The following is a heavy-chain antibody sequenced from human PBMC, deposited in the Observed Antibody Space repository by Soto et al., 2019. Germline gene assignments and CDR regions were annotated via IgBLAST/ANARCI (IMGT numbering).Heavy chain of an antibody. CDR2: ISGSGGST. D-gene: IGHD3-9*01. V-gene: IGHV3-23*01. Sequence: LRLSCAASGFTFSSYAMSWVRQAPGKGLEWVSAISGSGGSTYYADSVKGRFTISRDNSKNTLYLQMNSLRAEDTAVYYCAKGASYYDILTGHYFDYWGQGTLVTVSS. CDR1: GFTFSSYA. J-gene: IGHJ4*02. CDR3: AKGASYYDILTGHYFDY.